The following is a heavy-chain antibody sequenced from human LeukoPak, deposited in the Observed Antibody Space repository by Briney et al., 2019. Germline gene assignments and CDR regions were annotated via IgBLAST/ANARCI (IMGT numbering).Heavy chain of an antibody. J-gene: IGHJ4*02. Sequence: SQTLSLTCTVSGGSISRDYWNWIRQPPGKGLEWIGYVYYSGSTNYNPSLKSRVTISVDTSKNQFSLKLSSVTAAGTAVYYCARGDSPRDYFDYWGQGTLVTVSS. CDR3: ARGDSPRDYFDY. D-gene: IGHD3-22*01. CDR1: GGSISRDY. CDR2: VYYSGST. V-gene: IGHV4-59*01.